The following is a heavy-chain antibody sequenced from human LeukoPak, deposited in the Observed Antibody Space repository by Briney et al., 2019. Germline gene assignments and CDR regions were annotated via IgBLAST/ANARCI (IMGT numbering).Heavy chain of an antibody. D-gene: IGHD1-26*01. V-gene: IGHV4-34*01. J-gene: IGHJ4*02. CDR2: INHSGTT. Sequence: SENLSLTCTIYGGPFNGYYWSWIRRPPGKGLEWIGEINHSGTTNYNPSLESRVTISVDTSKNQFSLKLSSMTAADTAVYYCARGGSYPTSNDYWGQGTLVTVSS. CDR3: ARGGSYPTSNDY. CDR1: GGPFNGYY.